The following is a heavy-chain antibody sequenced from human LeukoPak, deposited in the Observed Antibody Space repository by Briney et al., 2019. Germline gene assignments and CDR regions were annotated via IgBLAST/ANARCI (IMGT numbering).Heavy chain of an antibody. J-gene: IGHJ6*02. CDR3: AKDTNRFTMRGMDV. Sequence: PGGSLRLSCATSGFSFRNYAMHWIRQTPGKGLEWVSGISWNSGSIGYADSVKGRFTISRDNAKNSLYLQMNSLRAEDTALYYCAKDTNRFTMRGMDVWGQGTTVTVSS. D-gene: IGHD3-10*01. CDR2: ISWNSGSI. V-gene: IGHV3-9*01. CDR1: GFSFRNYA.